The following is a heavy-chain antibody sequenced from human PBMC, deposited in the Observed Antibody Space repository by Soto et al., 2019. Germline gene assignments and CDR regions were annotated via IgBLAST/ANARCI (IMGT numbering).Heavy chain of an antibody. CDR3: ARARRPDYALAWFDP. CDR1: GGSFSGYY. D-gene: IGHD4-17*01. V-gene: IGHV4-34*01. J-gene: IGHJ5*02. Sequence: PSETLSLTCAVYGGSFSGYYWSWIRQPPGKGLEWIGEINHSGSTNYNPSLKSRVTISVDTSKNQFSLKLSSVTAADTAVYYCARARRPDYALAWFDPCGQGTLVTLSS. CDR2: INHSGST.